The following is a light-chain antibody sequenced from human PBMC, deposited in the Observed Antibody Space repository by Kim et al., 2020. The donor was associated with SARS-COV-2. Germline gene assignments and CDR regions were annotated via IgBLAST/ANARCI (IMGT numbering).Light chain of an antibody. CDR3: QQRSDWPPLT. J-gene: IGKJ4*01. Sequence: YLAWYQQKPGQAPRLLIYDSSTRAPGIPARFVGRGSGTDFTLTITGLDPEDFAVYYCQQRSDWPPLTFGGGTRVEIK. V-gene: IGKV3-11*01. CDR1: Y. CDR2: DSS.